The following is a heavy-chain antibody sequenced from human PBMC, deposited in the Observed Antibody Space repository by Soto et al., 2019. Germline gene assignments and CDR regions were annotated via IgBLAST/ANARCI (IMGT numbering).Heavy chain of an antibody. CDR2: ISSSSSTI. J-gene: IGHJ6*04. CDR3: ARVGGLEAAWLSDV. CDR1: GFTFSSYS. Sequence: GGSLRLSCAASGFTFSSYSMNWVRQAPGKGLEWVSYISSSSSTIYYADSVKGRFTISRDNAKNSLYLQMNSLRAEDTAVYYCARVGGLEAAWLSDVWGKGTTVTVSS. D-gene: IGHD2-15*01. V-gene: IGHV3-48*01.